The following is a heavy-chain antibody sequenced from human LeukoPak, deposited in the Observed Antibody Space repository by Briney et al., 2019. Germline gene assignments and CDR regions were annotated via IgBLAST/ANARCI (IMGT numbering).Heavy chain of an antibody. CDR3: AKDWHGDTTFDY. Sequence: PGGSLRLSCAASGFTFSSYGMHWVRQAPGKGLEWMAVISYDGSNKYYADSVKGRFTISRDNSKNTLYLQMNSLRAEDTAVYYCAKDWHGDTTFDYWGQGTLVTVSS. CDR2: ISYDGSNK. J-gene: IGHJ4*02. V-gene: IGHV3-30*18. D-gene: IGHD4-17*01. CDR1: GFTFSSYG.